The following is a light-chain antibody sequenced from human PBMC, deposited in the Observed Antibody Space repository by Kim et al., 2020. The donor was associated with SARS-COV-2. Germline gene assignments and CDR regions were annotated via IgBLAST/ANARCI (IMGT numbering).Light chain of an antibody. Sequence: EIVMTQSPATLSVSPGERATLSCRASRSVSSHLAWYQQKPGQAPRLLIYGASTRATGVPDRFSGSGSGTDFTLTISSLHSEDFAVYYCQQYGNWPLTFGGGTKVDIK. CDR3: QQYGNWPLT. CDR2: GAS. J-gene: IGKJ4*01. CDR1: RSVSSH. V-gene: IGKV3-15*01.